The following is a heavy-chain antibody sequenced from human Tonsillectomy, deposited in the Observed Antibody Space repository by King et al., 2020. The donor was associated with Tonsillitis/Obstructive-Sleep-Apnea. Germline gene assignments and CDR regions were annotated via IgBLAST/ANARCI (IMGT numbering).Heavy chain of an antibody. CDR3: AHRPSATYFDY. V-gene: IGHV2-5*02. CDR1: GFSLSTSGVG. J-gene: IGHJ4*02. CDR2: IYWDEDK. Sequence: TLKESGPTLVKPTQTLTLTCTFSGFSLSTSGVGVGWIRQPPGKALEWLALIYWDEDKRYSPSLKSRLTITRDTSKNQVVLTMTNMDPVDTATYYCAHRPSATYFDYWGQGTLVTVSS.